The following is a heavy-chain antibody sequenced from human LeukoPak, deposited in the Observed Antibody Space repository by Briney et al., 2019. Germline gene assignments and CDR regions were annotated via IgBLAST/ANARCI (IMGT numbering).Heavy chain of an antibody. CDR1: GFTFSSYS. D-gene: IGHD5-18*01. J-gene: IGHJ4*02. CDR2: ISSSSGYV. CDR3: ARAPYGYYAPFDY. V-gene: IGHV3-21*01. Sequence: GGSLRLSCAASGFTFSSYSMNWVRQAPGKGLEWVSSISSSSGYVYYADSVKGRFTISRDNAKNSLYLQMNSLRAEDTAVYYCARAPYGYYAPFDYWGQGTLVTVSS.